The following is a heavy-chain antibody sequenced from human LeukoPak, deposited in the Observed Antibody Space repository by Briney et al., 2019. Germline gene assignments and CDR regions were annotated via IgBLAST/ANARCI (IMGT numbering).Heavy chain of an antibody. CDR1: GGSFSGYY. J-gene: IGHJ6*02. V-gene: IGHV4-34*01. CDR2: INHSGST. Sequence: SETLSLTCAVYGGSFSGYYWSWIRQPPGKGLEWIGEINHSGSTNYNPSLRSRVTISVDTSKNQFSLKLSSVTAADTAVYYCARAYTRYCSSTSCLYYYGMDVWGQGTTVTVSS. CDR3: ARAYTRYCSSTSCLYYYGMDV. D-gene: IGHD2-2*01.